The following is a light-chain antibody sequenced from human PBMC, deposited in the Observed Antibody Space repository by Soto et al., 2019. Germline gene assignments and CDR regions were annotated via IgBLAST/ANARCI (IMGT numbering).Light chain of an antibody. J-gene: IGKJ1*01. CDR3: QQYNNYSWT. V-gene: IGKV1-5*03. CDR1: QSISSW. CDR2: KAS. Sequence: DIQMTQSPSTLSASVGDRVTITCRASQSISSWLAWYQQKPGKAPKLLIYKASSLESGVPSRFSGSASGTDFTLTISSLQPDDFATYYCQQYNNYSWTFGQGTKVEIK.